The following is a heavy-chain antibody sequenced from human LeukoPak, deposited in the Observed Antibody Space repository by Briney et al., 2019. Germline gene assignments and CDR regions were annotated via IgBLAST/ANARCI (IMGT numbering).Heavy chain of an antibody. J-gene: IGHJ1*01. V-gene: IGHV3-9*01. CDR2: ISWNSGSI. D-gene: IGHD1-14*01. CDR1: GFTFDDYA. CDR3: AKVRGGPGGLRLGGGFQH. Sequence: QPGRSLRLSCAASGFTFDDYAMHWVRQAPGKGLGWVSGISWNSGSIGYADSVKGRFTIPRDNAKNSLYLQMNSLRAEDTALYYCAKVRGGPGGLRLGGGFQHWGQGTLVTVSS.